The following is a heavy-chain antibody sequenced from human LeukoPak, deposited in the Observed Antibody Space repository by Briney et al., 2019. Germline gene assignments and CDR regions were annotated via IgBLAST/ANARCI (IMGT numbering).Heavy chain of an antibody. V-gene: IGHV1-8*03. J-gene: IGHJ4*02. CDR2: MNPNSGNT. Sequence: ASVKVSCKASGYTFTGYYMHWVRQAPGQGLEWMGWMNPNSGNTGYAQKFQGRVTITRNTSISTAYMELSSLRSEDTAVYYCARGFDYWGQGTLVTVSS. CDR1: GYTFTGYY. CDR3: ARGFDY.